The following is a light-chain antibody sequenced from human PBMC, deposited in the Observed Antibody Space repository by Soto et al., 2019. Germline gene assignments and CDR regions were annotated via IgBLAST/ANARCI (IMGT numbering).Light chain of an antibody. J-gene: IGKJ5*01. CDR3: QQYGSSPPIT. V-gene: IGKV3-20*01. CDR1: QRVSNNY. Sequence: EIVLTQSPGTLSLSPGERATLSCRASQRVSNNYLAWYQQKPGQAPRLLIYGASTRATGIPARFSGSGSATDFTLTISRLEPEDFAVYYCQQYGSSPPITFGQGTRLEIK. CDR2: GAS.